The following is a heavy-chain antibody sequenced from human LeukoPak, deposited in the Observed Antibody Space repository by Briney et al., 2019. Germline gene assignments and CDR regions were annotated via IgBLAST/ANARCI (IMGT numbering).Heavy chain of an antibody. J-gene: IGHJ6*02. CDR3: ARDVHGLGV. CDR2: IYCGDSDT. CDR1: GYRFTNFW. Sequence: GESLKTSCQGSGYRFTNFWIAWLRQIPGEGLDYIGNIYCGDSDTRYSPSFQGKVTISVDKSISTVYLQWISLKASDSAIYYCARDVHGLGVWGQGTTVTVSS. V-gene: IGHV5-51*01. D-gene: IGHD3-10*02.